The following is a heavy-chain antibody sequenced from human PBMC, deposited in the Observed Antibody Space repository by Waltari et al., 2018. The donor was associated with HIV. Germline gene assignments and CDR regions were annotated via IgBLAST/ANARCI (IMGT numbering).Heavy chain of an antibody. J-gene: IGHJ4*02. CDR2: ISRDSLYI. D-gene: IGHD3-16*01. CDR3: VRGGEGTYGDY. Sequence: DVQLVESGGGLVKPGGSLRLACAGSGCSFSYYSMNWVRQAPGKGLEWVSSISRDSLYIYYADSVKGRFTISRDNARNSLFLQMNSLRADDTAVYYCVRGGEGTYGDYWGQGTLVTVSS. CDR1: GCSFSYYS. V-gene: IGHV3-21*01.